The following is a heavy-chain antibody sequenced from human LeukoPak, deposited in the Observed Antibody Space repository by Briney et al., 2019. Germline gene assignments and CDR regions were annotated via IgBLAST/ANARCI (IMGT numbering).Heavy chain of an antibody. J-gene: IGHJ4*02. Sequence: GGSLRLSCAASGFTVSSNYMSWVRQAPGKGLEWVSVIYSDSGGSTYYADSVKGRFTMSRDNSKNTLYLHMNSLRAEDTAVYYYARGFTHDYGDYFDYWGQGTLVTVSS. CDR1: GFTVSSNY. D-gene: IGHD4-17*01. V-gene: IGHV3-66*01. CDR3: ARGFTHDYGDYFDY. CDR2: IYSDSGGST.